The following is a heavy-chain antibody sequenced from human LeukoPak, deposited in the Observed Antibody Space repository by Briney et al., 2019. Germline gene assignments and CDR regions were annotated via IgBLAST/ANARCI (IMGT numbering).Heavy chain of an antibody. J-gene: IGHJ4*01. CDR3: ARDGTAAGLYFDL. D-gene: IGHD6-13*01. V-gene: IGHV3-7*01. Sequence: PGGSLRLSCAVSGFTFSSYWMNCLRQAPGKGLEWVASIRQDGGEKSYVDSVKGRFTISRDKTKNSLYLQMSSLRAEDTAVYYCARDGTAAGLYFDLWGQGTLVTVSS. CDR1: GFTFSSYW. CDR2: IRQDGGEK.